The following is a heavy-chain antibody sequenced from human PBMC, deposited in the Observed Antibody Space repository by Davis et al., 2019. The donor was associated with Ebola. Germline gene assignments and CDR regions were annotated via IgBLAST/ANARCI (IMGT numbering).Heavy chain of an antibody. CDR3: ARGGETRLEY. J-gene: IGHJ4*02. CDR2: ISGTGGRT. V-gene: IGHV3-23*01. D-gene: IGHD3-16*01. CDR1: GFTFSSYA. Sequence: GESLKISCAASGFTFSSYAMSWVRQAPGKGLEWVSAISGTGGRTYYADSVKGRFTISRDNSKNTLSLQMNSLRAEDTAVYYCARGGETRLEYWGQGTLVTVSS.